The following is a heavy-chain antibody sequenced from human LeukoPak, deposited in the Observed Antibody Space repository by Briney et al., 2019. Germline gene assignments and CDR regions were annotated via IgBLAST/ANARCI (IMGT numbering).Heavy chain of an antibody. CDR1: GFSVSNNY. Sequence: GGSLRLSCVASGFSVSNNYMSWVRQAPGKGLEWVSVIYSGGSTYYADSVKGRFTISRDKSKNTLYLQMNSLRAEDTAVYYCARAGGIAAAVMYYYYGMDVWGQGTTVTVSS. D-gene: IGHD6-13*01. J-gene: IGHJ6*02. V-gene: IGHV3-66*01. CDR2: IYSGGST. CDR3: ARAGGIAAAVMYYYYGMDV.